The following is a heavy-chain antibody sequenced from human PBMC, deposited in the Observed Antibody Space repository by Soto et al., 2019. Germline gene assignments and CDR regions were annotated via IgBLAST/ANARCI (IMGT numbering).Heavy chain of an antibody. V-gene: IGHV3-49*04. CDR2: IRSKAYGGTT. J-gene: IGHJ3*01. CDR1: GFTFGDYA. Sequence: GSLRLSCTASGFTFGDYAVSWVRQAPGKGLEWVGFIRSKAYGGTTEYAASVNVRFTISRDDSKSIAYLQMDSLKTEDTAVYYCARGPGNLDAFDLWGQGTMVTVSS. D-gene: IGHD1-1*01. CDR3: ARGPGNLDAFDL.